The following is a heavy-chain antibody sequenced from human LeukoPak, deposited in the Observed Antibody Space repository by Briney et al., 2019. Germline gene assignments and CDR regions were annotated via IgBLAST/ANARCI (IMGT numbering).Heavy chain of an antibody. J-gene: IGHJ4*02. D-gene: IGHD2-2*01. V-gene: IGHV3-23*01. CDR2: ISGSGGST. CDR3: AKDRLGYCSSTSCYYFDY. Sequence: GGTLRLSCAASGFIFSSYGMSWVRQAPGKGLEWVSAISGSGGSTYYADSVKGRFTISRDNSKNTLYLQMNSLRAEDTAVYYCAKDRLGYCSSTSCYYFDYWGQGTLVTVSS. CDR1: GFIFSSYG.